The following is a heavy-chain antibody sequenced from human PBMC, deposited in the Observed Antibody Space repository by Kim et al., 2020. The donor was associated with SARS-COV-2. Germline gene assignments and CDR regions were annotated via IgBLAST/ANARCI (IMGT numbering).Heavy chain of an antibody. J-gene: IGHJ4*02. V-gene: IGHV4-39*01. CDR2: IHYSGTK. CDR3: VRQIWMSTGEF. Sequence: SETLSLTCTVSGDSISNSRYYWGWVPQSPGMGLEWIGSIHYSGTKYYNPSLRGRLTISVDTSKNQFSLMLASVTAADTAVYYCVRQIWMSTGEFWGQGTLVTVSS. D-gene: IGHD3-16*01. CDR1: GDSISNSRYY.